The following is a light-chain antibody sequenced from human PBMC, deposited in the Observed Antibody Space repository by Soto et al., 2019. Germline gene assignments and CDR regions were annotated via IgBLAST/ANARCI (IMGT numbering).Light chain of an antibody. Sequence: EIVMTQSPATLSVSPGERATLSCRASQSVRNNLAWYQQKPGQAPRLLIYDASTRATGIPARFSGSGSETEFTLTITSLQSEDFAIYSCQQYNNWPPQYTFGQGTKLEIK. J-gene: IGKJ2*01. CDR3: QQYNNWPPQYT. CDR2: DAS. V-gene: IGKV3-15*01. CDR1: QSVRNN.